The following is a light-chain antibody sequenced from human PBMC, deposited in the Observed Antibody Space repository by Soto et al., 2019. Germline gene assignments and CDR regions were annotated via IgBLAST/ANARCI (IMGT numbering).Light chain of an antibody. CDR1: SGDIGGYNY. J-gene: IGLJ2*01. CDR2: EVT. CDR3: SSYTTNSTPVV. V-gene: IGLV2-14*01. Sequence: QTVVTQPASVSGSPGQSITISCTGTSGDIGGYNYVSWYQQHPGKAPKLLISEVTNRPSGVSNRFSGSKSGNTASLTISGLQAEDEADYYCSSYTTNSTPVVFGGGTKVTVL.